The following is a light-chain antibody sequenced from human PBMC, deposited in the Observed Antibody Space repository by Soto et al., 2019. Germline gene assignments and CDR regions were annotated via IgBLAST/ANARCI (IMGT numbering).Light chain of an antibody. CDR1: QTLSNW. CDR2: KTS. V-gene: IGKV1-5*03. J-gene: IGKJ1*01. CDR3: QQYQSHSEA. Sequence: IQMTHSRATLSGSVGDGVTITFLASQTLSNWLAWYQDKPGKAPKLLIYKTSTLKSGVPSRFSGIGSGPEFTLTISSLQPDDSATYFCQQYQSHSEALGQGTNVDIK.